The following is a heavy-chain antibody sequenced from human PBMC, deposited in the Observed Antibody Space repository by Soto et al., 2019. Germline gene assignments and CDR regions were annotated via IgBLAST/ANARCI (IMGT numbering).Heavy chain of an antibody. CDR3: ATGIVGAKVALGVRGSEYFQH. CDR2: IKQDGSEK. D-gene: IGHD1-26*01. CDR1: GFTSSSYW. Sequence: GGSLRLSCAASGFTSSSYWMSWVRQAPGKGLEWVANIKQDGSEKYYVDSVKGRFTISRDNAKNSLYLQMNSLRAEDTAVYYCATGIVGAKVALGVRGSEYFQHWGQGTLVTVSS. J-gene: IGHJ1*01. V-gene: IGHV3-7*03.